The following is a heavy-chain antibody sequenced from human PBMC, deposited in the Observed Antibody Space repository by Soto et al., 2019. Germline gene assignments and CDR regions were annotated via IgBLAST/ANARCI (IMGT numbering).Heavy chain of an antibody. J-gene: IGHJ4*02. V-gene: IGHV3-74*01. D-gene: IGHD5-18*01. CDR3: ARLPVDTVTSLDY. Sequence: EVQLVESGGDLVQPGGFLRLSCATSGFTFSRYWMHWVRQVPGKGLVWVSRINSDGSSISYSDSVKGRFTISRDNAKHTLYLQMNSLRVADSAVYYCARLPVDTVTSLDYWGQGTLVTVSS. CDR1: GFTFSRYW. CDR2: INSDGSSI.